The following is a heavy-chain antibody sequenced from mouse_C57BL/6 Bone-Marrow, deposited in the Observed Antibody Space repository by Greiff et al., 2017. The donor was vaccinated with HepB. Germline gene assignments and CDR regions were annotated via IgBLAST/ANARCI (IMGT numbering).Heavy chain of an antibody. D-gene: IGHD2-4*01. J-gene: IGHJ2*01. Sequence: QVQLQQSGAELARPGASVKLSCKASGYTFTSYGISWVKQRTGQGLEWIGEIYPRSGNTYYNEKFKGKATMTADKSSSTAYMELRSLTSEDAAVYFCAREEINLLDYWGQGTTLTVSS. CDR1: GYTFTSYG. CDR2: IYPRSGNT. CDR3: AREEINLLDY. V-gene: IGHV1-81*01.